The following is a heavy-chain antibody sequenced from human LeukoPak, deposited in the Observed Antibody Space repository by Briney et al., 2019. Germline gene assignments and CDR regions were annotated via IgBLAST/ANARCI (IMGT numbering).Heavy chain of an antibody. CDR1: GFTFSSYA. V-gene: IGHV3-30-3*01. Sequence: PGGSLRLSCAASGFTFSSYAMHWVRQAPGKGLEWVAVISYDGSNKYYADSVKGRFTISRDNSKNTLYLQMNSLRAEDTAVYYCAREIGLGRELHETDYWGQGTLVTVSS. CDR3: AREIGLGRELHETDY. D-gene: IGHD1-26*01. CDR2: ISYDGSNK. J-gene: IGHJ4*02.